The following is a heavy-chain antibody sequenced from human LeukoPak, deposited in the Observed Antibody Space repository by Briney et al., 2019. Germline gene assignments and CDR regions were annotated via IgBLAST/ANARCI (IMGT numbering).Heavy chain of an antibody. D-gene: IGHD3-22*01. CDR2: INHSGST. V-gene: IGHV4-34*01. Sequence: SETLSLTCTVSGGSINSHYWSWIRQPPGKGLEWIGEINHSGSTNYNPSLKSRVTISVDTSKNQFSLKLSSVTAADTAVYYCARSVGYYDSSGYHLTGTYFDYWGQGTLVTVSS. CDR3: ARSVGYYDSSGYHLTGTYFDY. CDR1: GGSINSHY. J-gene: IGHJ4*02.